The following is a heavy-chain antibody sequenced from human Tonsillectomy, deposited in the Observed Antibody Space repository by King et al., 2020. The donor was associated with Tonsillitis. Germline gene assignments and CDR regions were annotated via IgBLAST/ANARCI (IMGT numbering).Heavy chain of an antibody. V-gene: IGHV4-34*01. CDR1: GGSFSGYY. D-gene: IGHD2-15*01. CDR2: INHSGST. Sequence: VQLQQWGAGLLKPSETLSLTCAVYGGSFSGYYWSWIRQPPGKGLEWIGEINHSGSTNYNPSLKSRVTISVDTSKNQFSLKLSSVTAADTAVYYCARSRGHCSGGSCYSQETPQGARIFDYWGQGTLVTVSS. CDR3: ARSRGHCSGGSCYSQETPQGARIFDY. J-gene: IGHJ4*02.